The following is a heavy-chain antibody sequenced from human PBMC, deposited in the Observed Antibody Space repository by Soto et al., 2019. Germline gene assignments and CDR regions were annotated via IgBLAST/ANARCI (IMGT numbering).Heavy chain of an antibody. CDR1: GFTFSSYA. D-gene: IGHD3-9*01. CDR3: ARSNYDILTGYPQYYFDY. J-gene: IGHJ4*02. V-gene: IGHV3-30-3*01. Sequence: QVQLVESGGGVVQPGRSLRLSYAASGFTFSSYAMHWVRQAPGKGLEWVAAISYDGSNKYYADSVKGRFTISRDNSKNSLYLQMNSLRAEDTAVYYCARSNYDILTGYPQYYFDYWGQGTLVTVSS. CDR2: ISYDGSNK.